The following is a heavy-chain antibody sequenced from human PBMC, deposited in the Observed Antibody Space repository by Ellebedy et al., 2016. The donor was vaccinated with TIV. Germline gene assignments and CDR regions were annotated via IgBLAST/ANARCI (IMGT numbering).Heavy chain of an antibody. V-gene: IGHV3-7*01. CDR3: ATDGSYGDYLSPTHAFEM. Sequence: GGSLRLSCVGSGFSFRSYWMSWVRQAPEKGLEWVANMRQDGGDKYYVDSVKGRFTVSRDNAKNSLYLQMNSLRVEDTAVYYCATDGSYGDYLSPTHAFEMWGQGTLVTVSS. J-gene: IGHJ3*02. D-gene: IGHD4-17*01. CDR2: MRQDGGDK. CDR1: GFSFRSYW.